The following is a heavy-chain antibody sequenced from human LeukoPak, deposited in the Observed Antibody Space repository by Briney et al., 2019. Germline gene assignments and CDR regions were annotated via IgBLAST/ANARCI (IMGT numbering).Heavy chain of an antibody. J-gene: IGHJ4*02. CDR1: GFTFSNYA. D-gene: IGHD6-13*01. Sequence: PGGSLRLSCVASGFTFSNYAMNWVRQAPGKGLEWDSGVSGGGSSTYYADSVKGRFTISRDNSKNMLYLQMNSLRAEDTAVYYCAKDLYTSRYACCFDYWGQGTLVTVSS. CDR2: VSGGGSST. V-gene: IGHV3-23*01. CDR3: AKDLYTSRYACCFDY.